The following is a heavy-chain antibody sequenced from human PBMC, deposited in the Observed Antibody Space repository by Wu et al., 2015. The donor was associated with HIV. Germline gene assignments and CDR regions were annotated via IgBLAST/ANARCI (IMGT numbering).Heavy chain of an antibody. CDR3: ARADTYGVTDTLPFDH. CDR2: INPETGDT. D-gene: IGHD3-3*01. Sequence: QAQLVQFGAEVKKPGSSVKVTCKASGDGFTSYAVSWVRQAPGQGLEWMGWINPETGDTHYAHRFHGRVTMTRDTSIDTVFLDLRGLGVDDTAVYFCARADTYGVTDTLPFDHWGQGSQVTVSA. CDR1: GDGFTSYA. J-gene: IGHJ4*02. V-gene: IGHV1-2*02.